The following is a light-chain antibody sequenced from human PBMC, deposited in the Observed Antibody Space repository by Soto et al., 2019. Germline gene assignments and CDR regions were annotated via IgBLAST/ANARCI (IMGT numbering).Light chain of an antibody. V-gene: IGLV2-11*01. Sequence: QSALTQPRSVSGSPGQSVTISCTGTSSDVGGYNYVSWYQQHPGKAPKLMIYDVNKWPSGVPDRFSGSKSGNTASLTISGLQAEDEADYHCCSYAGSQPPWVFGGGTKLTVL. CDR3: CSYAGSQPPWV. CDR2: DVN. J-gene: IGLJ3*02. CDR1: SSDVGGYNY.